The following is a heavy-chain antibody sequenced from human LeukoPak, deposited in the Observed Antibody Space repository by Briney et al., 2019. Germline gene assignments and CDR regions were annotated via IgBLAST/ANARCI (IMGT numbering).Heavy chain of an antibody. Sequence: ALVTVSCKASGYTFTGYYMHWVRQAPGQGLEWMGWINPNSGGTNYAQKFQGRVAMSRDTSISTAYMELSRLSSDDTAVHYCARDPWRRYFDWFTQIDYWGQGTLVTVSS. CDR3: ARDPWRRYFDWFTQIDY. D-gene: IGHD3-9*01. CDR1: GYTFTGYY. V-gene: IGHV1-2*02. CDR2: INPNSGGT. J-gene: IGHJ4*02.